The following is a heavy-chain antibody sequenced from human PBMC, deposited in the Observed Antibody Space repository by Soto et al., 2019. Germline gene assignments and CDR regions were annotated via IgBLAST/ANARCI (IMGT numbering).Heavy chain of an antibody. V-gene: IGHV3-30*18. CDR3: AKGRKAPDN. J-gene: IGHJ4*02. CDR1: GFTFSSYG. Sequence: GGSLRLSCAASGFTFSSYGMHWVRQAPGKGLEWVAVISYDGSNKYYADSVKGRFTISRDNSKNTLYLQMNGLRAEDTAVYYCAKGRKAPDNWGQGTLVTVSS. D-gene: IGHD2-15*01. CDR2: ISYDGSNK.